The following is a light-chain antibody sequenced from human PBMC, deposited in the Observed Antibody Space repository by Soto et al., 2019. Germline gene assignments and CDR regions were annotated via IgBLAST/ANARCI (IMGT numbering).Light chain of an antibody. CDR1: QIVSNTY. J-gene: IGKJ1*01. CDR2: GAS. CDR3: QQYVTTPWT. V-gene: IGKV3-20*01. Sequence: EIVLTQSPGTLSLSPGERATLSCRASQIVSNTYLAWYQLKPGQPPRLLIYGASSRATGISDRFSGSGSGTDFTLTISRLEPEDFAVYYCQQYVTTPWTFGQGTKVEIK.